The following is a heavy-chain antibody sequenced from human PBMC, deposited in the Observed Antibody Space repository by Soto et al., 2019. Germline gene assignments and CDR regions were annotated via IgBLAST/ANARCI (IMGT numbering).Heavy chain of an antibody. CDR1: GFTFSTYA. CDR2: ISYDGRNK. Sequence: QVQLVESGGGVVQPGGSLRLSCAASGFTFSTYAMHWVRQAPGTGLEWVAVISYDGRNKYYADSVKGRFTISRDNSKNXQCLQRNSLRTEDTAVYYCAKRGAAAGTGYNYGMDVWGQGTTVTVSS. V-gene: IGHV3-30*18. CDR3: AKRGAAAGTGYNYGMDV. D-gene: IGHD6-13*01. J-gene: IGHJ6*02.